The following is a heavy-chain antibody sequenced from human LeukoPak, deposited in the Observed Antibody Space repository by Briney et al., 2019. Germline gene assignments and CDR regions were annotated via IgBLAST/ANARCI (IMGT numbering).Heavy chain of an antibody. J-gene: IGHJ4*02. CDR1: NAFDNYYF. Sequence: PSETLSLTCAIYNAFDNYYFMIARQSPGKGLEWIGETTYRGSPSYNPSLKSRVTISVNAPQRQFSLNMRSVTAADTGVYYCAVYGGDWDFDSWGQGTPITVSS. D-gene: IGHD2-21*02. CDR3: AVYGGDWDFDS. V-gene: IGHV4-34*01. CDR2: TTYRGSP.